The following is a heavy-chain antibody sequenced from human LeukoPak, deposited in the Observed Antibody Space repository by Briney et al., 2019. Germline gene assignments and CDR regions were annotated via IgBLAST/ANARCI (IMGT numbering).Heavy chain of an antibody. J-gene: IGHJ4*02. CDR3: AKDYSSSWYSLDY. CDR1: GLTFSSYG. CDR2: ISYDGSNK. Sequence: GGSLRLSCAASGLTFSSYGMHWVRQAPGKGLEWVAVISYDGSNKYYADSVKGRFTISRDNSKNTLYLQMNSLRAEDTAVYYCAKDYSSSWYSLDYWGQGTLVTVSS. V-gene: IGHV3-30*18. D-gene: IGHD6-13*01.